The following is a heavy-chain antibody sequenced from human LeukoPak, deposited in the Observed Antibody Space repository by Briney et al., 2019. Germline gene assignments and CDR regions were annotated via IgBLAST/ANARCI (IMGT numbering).Heavy chain of an antibody. Sequence: GGSLRLSCAASGFTVRSNYMIWVRQTPGEGLEWVSVIYSGGSTYYADSVKGRFTISRDDSKNMLYLQMNSLRAEDTAIYYCSREDYYFDSSGTHYFDYWGQGIQVTVSS. J-gene: IGHJ4*02. CDR1: GFTVRSNY. CDR3: SREDYYFDSSGTHYFDY. V-gene: IGHV3-66*01. CDR2: IYSGGST. D-gene: IGHD3-22*01.